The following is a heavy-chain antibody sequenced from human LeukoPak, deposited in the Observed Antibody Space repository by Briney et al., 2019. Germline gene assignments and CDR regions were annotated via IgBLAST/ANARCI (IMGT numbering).Heavy chain of an antibody. CDR2: ISYDGSSR. V-gene: IGHV3-30*04. D-gene: IGHD6-13*01. Sequence: GTSLRLSCAASGFTFSSYAMHWVRQAPGKGLEWVAAISYDGSSRYYADSVKGRFTISRDNSKNTLYLQMNSLRTEDTAVYYCVRLTAAGRRTDFDYWGQGTLVTVSS. J-gene: IGHJ4*02. CDR3: VRLTAAGRRTDFDY. CDR1: GFTFSSYA.